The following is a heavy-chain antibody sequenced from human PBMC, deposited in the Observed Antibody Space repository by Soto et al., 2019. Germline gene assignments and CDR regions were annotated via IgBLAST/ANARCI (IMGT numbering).Heavy chain of an antibody. D-gene: IGHD6-6*01. CDR2: IIPIFGTA. V-gene: IGHV1-69*01. CDR1: GGTFSSYA. J-gene: IGHJ6*02. Sequence: QVQLVQSGAEVKKPGSSVKVSCKASGGTFSSYAISWVRQAPGQGLEWMGGIIPIFGTANYAQKFQGRVTITADEATSTAYMGLSSLRSEDTAVYYCARGSSSGGYYYYYGMDVWGQGTTVTVSS. CDR3: ARGSSSGGYYYYYGMDV.